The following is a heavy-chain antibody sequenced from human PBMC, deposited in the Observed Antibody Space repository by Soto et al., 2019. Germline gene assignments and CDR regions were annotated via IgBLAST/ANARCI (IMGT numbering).Heavy chain of an antibody. CDR2: IYYSGST. V-gene: IGHV4-39*01. CDR1: GGSISSSSYY. J-gene: IGHJ6*02. Sequence: QLQLQESGPRLVKPSETLSLTCTVSGGSISSSSYYWGWIRQPPGKGLEWIGSIYYSGSTYYNPSLKSRVTISVDTSKNQFSLKLSSVTAADTAVYYCASQQLVHYYYGMDVWGQGTTVTVSS. D-gene: IGHD6-13*01. CDR3: ASQQLVHYYYGMDV.